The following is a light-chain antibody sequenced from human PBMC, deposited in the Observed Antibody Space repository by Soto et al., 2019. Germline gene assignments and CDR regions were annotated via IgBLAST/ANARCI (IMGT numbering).Light chain of an antibody. Sequence: EIVLTQSPGPLSLSPGERATLSCGASQSVSSTYLAWYQQKPGQAPRLLIYAASSRATGIPDRFSGSGSGTDFTLTISRLEPEDCAVYYCQQYGSSPRTFGQGTKLEIK. CDR2: AAS. V-gene: IGKV3-20*01. CDR3: QQYGSSPRT. CDR1: QSVSSTY. J-gene: IGKJ2*01.